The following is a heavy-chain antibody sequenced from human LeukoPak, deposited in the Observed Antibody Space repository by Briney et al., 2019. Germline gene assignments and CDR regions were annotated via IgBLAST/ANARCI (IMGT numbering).Heavy chain of an antibody. V-gene: IGHV1-8*01. J-gene: IGHJ4*02. D-gene: IGHD1-26*01. CDR3: ARSTGSNGAGFDY. CDR2: MNPNSGNT. Sequence: GASVKVSCKTSGYIITSYDINWVRQATGQGLEWMGWMNPNSGNTGYAQKFQGRVTMTRNTSISTAYMELSSLRSEDTAVYYCARSTGSNGAGFDYWGQGTPVTVSS. CDR1: GYIITSYD.